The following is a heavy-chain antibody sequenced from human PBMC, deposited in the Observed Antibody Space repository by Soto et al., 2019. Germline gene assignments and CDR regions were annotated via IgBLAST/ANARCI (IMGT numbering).Heavy chain of an antibody. D-gene: IGHD4-17*01. V-gene: IGHV4-31*03. CDR3: ARDGVYGDYFDY. Sequence: SETLSLTCTVSGGSISSGGYYWSWIRQHPGKGLEWIGYIYYSGSTYYNPSLKSRVTISVDTSKNQFSLKLSSVTAADTAVYYCARDGVYGDYFDYCGQGTLVTVSS. CDR1: GGSISSGGYY. CDR2: IYYSGST. J-gene: IGHJ4*02.